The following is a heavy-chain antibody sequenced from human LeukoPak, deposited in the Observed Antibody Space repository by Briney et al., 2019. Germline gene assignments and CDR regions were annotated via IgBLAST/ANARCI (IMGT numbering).Heavy chain of an antibody. CDR1: GFTFDDYA. Sequence: GRSLRLSCAASGFTFDDYAMHWIRQAPGKGLEWVSGISWNSGSIGYADSVKGRFTIPRDNAKNSLYLQMNSLRAEDTALYYCAKDGSGSYMANNWFDPWGQGTLVTVSS. D-gene: IGHD3-10*01. CDR2: ISWNSGSI. CDR3: AKDGSGSYMANNWFDP. J-gene: IGHJ5*02. V-gene: IGHV3-9*01.